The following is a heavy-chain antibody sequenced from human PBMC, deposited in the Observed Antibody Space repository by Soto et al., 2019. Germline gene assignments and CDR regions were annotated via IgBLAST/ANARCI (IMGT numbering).Heavy chain of an antibody. CDR3: ASRFSSSWSALDY. D-gene: IGHD6-13*01. Sequence: DVQLVETGGGLIQPGGSLRLSCAASGFTVSGNFMSWVRQAPGKGLEWVSIIYSGDSAYYADSVKGRFTISSDNSKNTLYLQMNSLRAEDTAVYYCASRFSSSWSALDYWGQGTLVTVSS. J-gene: IGHJ4*02. CDR1: GFTVSGNF. V-gene: IGHV3-53*02. CDR2: IYSGDSA.